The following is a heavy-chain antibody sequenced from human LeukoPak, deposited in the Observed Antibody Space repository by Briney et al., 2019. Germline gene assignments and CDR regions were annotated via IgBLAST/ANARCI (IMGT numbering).Heavy chain of an antibody. V-gene: IGHV3-23*01. CDR2: ISGSGGST. J-gene: IGHJ3*02. D-gene: IGHD3-10*01. Sequence: GGSLRLSCAASGFTFSSYAMSWVRQAPGKGLEWVSAISGSGGSTYYADSVKGRFTISRDNSKNTLHLQMNSLRAEDTAVYYCAKDRGLLNAFDIWGQGTMVTVSS. CDR3: AKDRGLLNAFDI. CDR1: GFTFSSYA.